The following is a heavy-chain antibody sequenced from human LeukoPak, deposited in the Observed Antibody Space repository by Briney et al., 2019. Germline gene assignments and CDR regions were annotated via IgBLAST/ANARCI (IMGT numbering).Heavy chain of an antibody. CDR2: ISTYNGNT. J-gene: IGHJ4*02. CDR1: GYTFTSYG. D-gene: IGHD6-13*01. Sequence: ASVTASCKSSGYTFTSYGISWVRQAPGQGLEWMGWISTYNGNTNYAQKLQGRVTMTTDTSTSTVYMELRSLTSDDTAVYYCARGPAGKDYWGQGTLVTVSS. V-gene: IGHV1-18*01. CDR3: ARGPAGKDY.